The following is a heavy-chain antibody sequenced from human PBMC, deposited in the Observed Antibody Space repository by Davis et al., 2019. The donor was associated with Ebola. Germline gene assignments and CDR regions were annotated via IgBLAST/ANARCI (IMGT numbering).Heavy chain of an antibody. CDR2: IDPSDAYT. CDR1: GYSFTSYW. CDR3: ARGRYCSGGSCYSNPTDY. V-gene: IGHV5-10-1*01. D-gene: IGHD2-15*01. Sequence: GESLKISCKGSGYSFTSYWISWVRQMPGKGLEWMGRIDPSDAYTNYSPSFQGHVTISADKSISTAYLQWSSLKAADTDIYYCARGRYCSGGSCYSNPTDYWGQGTLLTVSS. J-gene: IGHJ4*02.